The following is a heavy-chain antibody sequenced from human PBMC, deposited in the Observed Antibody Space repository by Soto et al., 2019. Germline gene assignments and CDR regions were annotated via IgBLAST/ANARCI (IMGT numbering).Heavy chain of an antibody. CDR2: IYPGDSDT. V-gene: IGHV5-51*01. Sequence: RGDSLKISCKGSGYSFTNYVIGWVRQMPGKGLEWMGIIYPGDSDTRYSPSFQGQVIISADKSITTAYLQWSSLKASDTAMYYCARHSGGFDPWGQGTLVTVSS. J-gene: IGHJ5*02. CDR1: GYSFTNYV. CDR3: ARHSGGFDP.